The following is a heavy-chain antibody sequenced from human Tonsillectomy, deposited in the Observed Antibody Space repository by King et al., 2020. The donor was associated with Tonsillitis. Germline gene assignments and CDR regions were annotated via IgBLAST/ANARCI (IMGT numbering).Heavy chain of an antibody. CDR3: ARRAGSGGYSSSWYYFDY. CDR2: IYYSGST. CDR1: GGSISSYY. V-gene: IGHV4-59*08. J-gene: IGHJ4*02. D-gene: IGHD6-13*01. Sequence: QLQESGPGLVKPSETLSLTCTVSGGSISSYYWSWIRQPPGKGLEWIGYIYYSGSTNYNPSLKGRVTISVDTSKNQFSLKLSSVTAADTAVYYCARRAGSGGYSSSWYYFDYWGQGTLVTVSS.